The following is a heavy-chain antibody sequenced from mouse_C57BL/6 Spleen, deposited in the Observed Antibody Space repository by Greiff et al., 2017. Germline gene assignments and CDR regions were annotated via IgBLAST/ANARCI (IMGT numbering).Heavy chain of an antibody. CDR1: GYTFTDYE. J-gene: IGHJ2*01. CDR2: IDPETGGT. V-gene: IGHV1-15*01. CDR3: TRGGYFDY. Sequence: VQLQQSGAELVRPGASVTLSCKASGYTFTDYEMHWVKQTPVHGLEWIGAIDPETGGTAYNQKFKGKAILTADKSSMTAYMELRSLTSEGAAVYYCTRGGYFDYWGQGTTLTVSS.